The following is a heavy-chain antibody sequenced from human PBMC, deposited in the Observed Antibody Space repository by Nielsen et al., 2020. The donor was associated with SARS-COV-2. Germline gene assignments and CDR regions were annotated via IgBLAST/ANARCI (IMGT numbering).Heavy chain of an antibody. CDR1: GGTFSSYA. J-gene: IGHJ4*02. Sequence: ASVKVSCKASGGTFSSYAISWVRQAPGQGLEWMGIINPSGGSTSYAQKFQGRVTMTRDTSTSTVYMELSSLRSEDTAVYYCARGHAGGGALHLDYWGQGTLVTVSS. D-gene: IGHD1-26*01. CDR2: INPSGGST. V-gene: IGHV1-46*01. CDR3: ARGHAGGGALHLDY.